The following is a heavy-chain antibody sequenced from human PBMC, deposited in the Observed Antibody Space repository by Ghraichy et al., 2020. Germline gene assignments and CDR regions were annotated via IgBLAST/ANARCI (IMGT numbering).Heavy chain of an antibody. J-gene: IGHJ3*02. V-gene: IGHV4-34*01. CDR3: ARGSGAAGVGGWLDI. Sequence: SETLSLTCAVYGGSFSGYYWSWIRQPPGKGLEWIGEINHSGSTNYNPSLKSRVTISVDTSKNQFSLKLSSVTAADTAVYYCARGSGAAGVGGWLDIWGQGTMVTVSS. CDR1: GGSFSGYY. D-gene: IGHD6-13*01. CDR2: INHSGST.